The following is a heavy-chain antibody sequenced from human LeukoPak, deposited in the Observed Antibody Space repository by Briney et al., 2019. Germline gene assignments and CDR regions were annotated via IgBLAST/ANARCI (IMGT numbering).Heavy chain of an antibody. J-gene: IGHJ5*02. CDR1: GFPISTNY. V-gene: IGHV3-66*02. D-gene: IGHD2-2*01. CDR2: IYSSGTT. CDR3: ARGNWHCSSISCYGSNWFDP. Sequence: GGSLRLSCAASGFPISTNYMSWVRQAPGKGLEWVSLIYSSGTTYYTDSVKGRFTISRDNSKNTLYLQMNSLRAEDTAVYYCARGNWHCSSISCYGSNWFDPWGQGTLVTVSS.